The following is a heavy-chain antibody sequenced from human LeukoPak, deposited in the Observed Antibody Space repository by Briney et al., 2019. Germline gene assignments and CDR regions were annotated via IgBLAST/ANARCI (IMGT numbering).Heavy chain of an antibody. Sequence: GGSLTLSCAASGFTFTNYAMSWVRQAPGKGLEWVSSISSSSSYIYYADSVKGRFTISRDNAKNSLYLQMNSLRAEDTAVYYCARDGGYCSGGSCNNWFDPWGQGTLVTVSS. CDR2: ISSSSSYI. CDR1: GFTFTNYA. D-gene: IGHD2-15*01. V-gene: IGHV3-21*01. J-gene: IGHJ5*02. CDR3: ARDGGYCSGGSCNNWFDP.